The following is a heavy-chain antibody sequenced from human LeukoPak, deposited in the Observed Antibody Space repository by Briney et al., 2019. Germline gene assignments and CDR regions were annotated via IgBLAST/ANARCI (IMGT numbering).Heavy chain of an antibody. Sequence: ASVKVSCKASGYTFTSYYMHWVRQAPGQGLEWMGIINPSGGSTSYAQKFQGRVTMTRDTSTSTVYMELSSLRSEDTAVYYCAREVTAYRTRLAMWFDSWGQGTLVIVSS. CDR2: INPSGGST. CDR1: GYTFTSYY. V-gene: IGHV1-46*01. J-gene: IGHJ5*01. CDR3: AREVTAYRTRLAMWFDS. D-gene: IGHD4-11*01.